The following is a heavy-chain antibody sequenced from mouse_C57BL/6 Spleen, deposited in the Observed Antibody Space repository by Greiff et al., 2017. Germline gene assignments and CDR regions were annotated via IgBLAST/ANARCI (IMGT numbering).Heavy chain of an antibody. D-gene: IGHD1-1*01. CDR2: INPSNGGT. CDR1: GYTFTSYW. V-gene: IGHV1-53*01. CDR3: ARGLYGSTLYWYFDV. Sequence: QVQLQQPGTELVKPGASVKLSCKASGYTFTSYWMHWVKQRPGQGLEWIGNINPSNGGTNYNEKFKSKATLTVDKSSSTAYMQLSSLTSEDSAVYYCARGLYGSTLYWYFDVWGTGTTVTVSS. J-gene: IGHJ1*03.